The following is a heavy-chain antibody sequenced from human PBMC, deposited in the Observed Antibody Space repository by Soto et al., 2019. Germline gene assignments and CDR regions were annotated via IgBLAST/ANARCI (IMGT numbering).Heavy chain of an antibody. J-gene: IGHJ4*02. V-gene: IGHV1-3*05. D-gene: IGHD6-19*01. Sequence: QVQLVQSGAEEKKHGASVKVSCKASGYTFTGYAMHWVRQAPGQRLEWMGWINAGNGNTKYSQKFHGRVTSTRDTSASTAYMELSSLRSEDTAVYYCARAVAVPADFDYWGQGTLVTVSS. CDR3: ARAVAVPADFDY. CDR2: INAGNGNT. CDR1: GYTFTGYA.